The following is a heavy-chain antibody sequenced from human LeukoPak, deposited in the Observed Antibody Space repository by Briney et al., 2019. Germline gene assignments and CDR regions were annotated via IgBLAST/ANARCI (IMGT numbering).Heavy chain of an antibody. Sequence: YPSQTLSLTCTVSGGSISSGSYYWSWIRQPAGKGLEWIGRIYTSGSTNYNPSLKSRVTISVDTSKNQFSLKLSSVTAADTAVYYCARETSQKGAHYMDVWGKGTTVTISS. CDR2: IYTSGST. CDR1: GGSISSGSYY. V-gene: IGHV4-61*02. J-gene: IGHJ6*03. D-gene: IGHD3-16*01. CDR3: ARETSQKGAHYMDV.